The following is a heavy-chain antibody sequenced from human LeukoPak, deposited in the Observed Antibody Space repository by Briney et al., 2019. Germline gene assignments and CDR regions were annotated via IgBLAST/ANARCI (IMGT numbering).Heavy chain of an antibody. V-gene: IGHV4-59*01. CDR1: GGSIPSYY. Sequence: KTSETLSLTCAISGGSIPSYYRSWIRQTPGKGLEWIGYLLYSGSTNYNPSLKSRVTMSIDTSKNQFSLKLRSVTAADTAVYYCARGAYSNYLSVGYWGQGILVTVSS. CDR2: LLYSGST. J-gene: IGHJ4*02. D-gene: IGHD4-11*01. CDR3: ARGAYSNYLSVGY.